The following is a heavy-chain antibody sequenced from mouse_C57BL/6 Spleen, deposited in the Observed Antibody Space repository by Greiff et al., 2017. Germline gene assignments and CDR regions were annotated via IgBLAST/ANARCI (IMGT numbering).Heavy chain of an antibody. CDR2: ISGGGGNT. Sequence: DVMLVESGGGLVKPGGSLKLSCAASGFTFSSYTMSWVRQTPEKRLEWVATISGGGGNTYYPDSLKGRFTIARDNAKNTLYLQMSSLRYEDTALYDCARRGGYDVEAMDYWGQGTSVTVSS. D-gene: IGHD2-2*01. CDR3: ARRGGYDVEAMDY. J-gene: IGHJ4*01. CDR1: GFTFSSYT. V-gene: IGHV5-9*01.